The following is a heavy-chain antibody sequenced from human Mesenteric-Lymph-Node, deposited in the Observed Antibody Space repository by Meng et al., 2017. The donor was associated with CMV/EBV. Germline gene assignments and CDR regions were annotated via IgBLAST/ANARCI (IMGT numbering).Heavy chain of an antibody. CDR1: GFTFSNYV. J-gene: IGHJ4*02. D-gene: IGHD2-2*01. CDR2: ISGNGETT. Sequence: GSLRLSCAASGFTFSNYVLSWVRQAPRKGLEWVSSISGNGETTYYADSVKGRFTISRDNSRNTLYVQMNSLRAEDTAIYYCAKADFVVIPAAYFDFWGQGALVTVSS. V-gene: IGHV3-23*01. CDR3: AKADFVVIPAAYFDF.